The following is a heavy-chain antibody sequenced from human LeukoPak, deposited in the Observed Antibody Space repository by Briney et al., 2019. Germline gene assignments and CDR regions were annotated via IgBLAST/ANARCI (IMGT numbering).Heavy chain of an antibody. V-gene: IGHV4-59*01. CDR2: IYYSGST. J-gene: IGHJ4*02. D-gene: IGHD4-23*01. Sequence: SSETLSLTCTVPGGSISSYYWSWIRQPPGKGLEWIGYIYYSGSTNYNPSLKSRVTISVDTSKNQFSLKLSSVTAADTAVYYCARGGGNPIFDYWGQGTLVTVSS. CDR1: GGSISSYY. CDR3: ARGGGNPIFDY.